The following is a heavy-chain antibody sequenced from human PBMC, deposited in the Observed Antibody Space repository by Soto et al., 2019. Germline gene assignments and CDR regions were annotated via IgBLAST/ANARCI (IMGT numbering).Heavy chain of an antibody. J-gene: IGHJ6*02. Sequence: GGSLRLSWAASGFTFSSYGMHWVRQAPGKGLEWVAVIWYDGSNKYYADSVKGRFTISRDNSKNTLYLQMNSLRAEDTAVYYCARDRGVAAYYYYGMDVWGQGTTVIVSS. CDR1: GFTFSSYG. D-gene: IGHD2-15*01. V-gene: IGHV3-33*01. CDR3: ARDRGVAAYYYYGMDV. CDR2: IWYDGSNK.